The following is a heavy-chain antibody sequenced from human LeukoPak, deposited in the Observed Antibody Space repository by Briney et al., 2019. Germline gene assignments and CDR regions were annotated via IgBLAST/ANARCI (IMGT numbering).Heavy chain of an antibody. CDR2: IYYSGST. Sequence: PSETLSLTCTVSGGSISSYYWSWIRQPPGKGLEWIGYIYYSGSTYYNPSLKSRVTISVDTSKNQFSLKLSSVTAADTAVYYCARDSKTIFGVVISYWYFDLWGRGTLVTVSS. D-gene: IGHD3-3*01. CDR3: ARDSKTIFGVVISYWYFDL. V-gene: IGHV4-59*12. J-gene: IGHJ2*01. CDR1: GGSISSYY.